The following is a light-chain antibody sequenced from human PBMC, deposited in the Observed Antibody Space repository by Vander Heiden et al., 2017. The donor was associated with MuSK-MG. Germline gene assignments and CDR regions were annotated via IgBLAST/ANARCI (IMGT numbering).Light chain of an antibody. Sequence: DIQMTQSPSSLSASVGDRVSITCRASQIISNFVNWYQQKPGKAPKLVIYSASTLQSGVPSRFSGDGSGTDFTLTISNLQPEDFATYYCHQSDSAPETFGQGTKVEIK. J-gene: IGKJ1*01. CDR2: SAS. CDR1: QIISNF. CDR3: HQSDSAPET. V-gene: IGKV1-39*01.